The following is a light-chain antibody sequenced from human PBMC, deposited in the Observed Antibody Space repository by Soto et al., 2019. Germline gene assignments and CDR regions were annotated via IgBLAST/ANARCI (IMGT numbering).Light chain of an antibody. V-gene: IGKV3-15*01. CDR3: KQYNNWPRT. CDR1: QSVSSN. CDR2: GAS. J-gene: IGKJ1*01. Sequence: EIVMTQSPATLSVSPGERATLSCRASQSVSSNLAWYQQNPGQTPPRLIYGASTRATGIPARFSGSWSGTEFTLTFSSLQTEDFAVYYCKQYNNWPRTFGQGTKVEIK.